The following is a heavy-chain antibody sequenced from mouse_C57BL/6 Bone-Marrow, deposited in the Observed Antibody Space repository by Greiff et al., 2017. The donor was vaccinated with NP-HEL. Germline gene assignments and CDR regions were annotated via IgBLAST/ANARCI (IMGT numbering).Heavy chain of an antibody. Sequence: AQLQQSVAELVRPGASVKLSCTASGFNIKNTYMHWVKQRPEQGLEWIGRIDPANGNTKYAPKFQGKATITADTSSNTAYLQLSSLTSEDTAIYYCARSYYGSSFYWYFDVWGTGTTVTVSS. CDR1: GFNIKNTY. CDR3: ARSYYGSSFYWYFDV. CDR2: IDPANGNT. J-gene: IGHJ1*03. D-gene: IGHD1-1*01. V-gene: IGHV14-3*01.